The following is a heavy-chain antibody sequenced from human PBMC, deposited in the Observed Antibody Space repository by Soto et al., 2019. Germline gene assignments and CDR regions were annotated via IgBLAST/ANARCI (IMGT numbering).Heavy chain of an antibody. V-gene: IGHV3-33*01. D-gene: IGHD3-22*01. CDR1: GFTFSSYA. J-gene: IGHJ2*01. CDR2: IWYDGSNK. Sequence: QVQLVESGGGVVQPGRSLRLSCAASGFTFSSYAMHWVRQAPGKGLEWVAIIWYDGSNKYYADSVKGRFPISRDNSKNTLYLQMNSLRAEDTAVYYCAREVRSGYPEGYFDLWGRGTLVTVSS. CDR3: AREVRSGYPEGYFDL.